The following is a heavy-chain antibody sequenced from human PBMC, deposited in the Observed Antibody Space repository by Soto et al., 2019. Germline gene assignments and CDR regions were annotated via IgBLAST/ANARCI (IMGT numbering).Heavy chain of an antibody. Sequence: PGGSLRLSFAASGFTFSSYAMSWVRQAPGKGLEWVSAISGSGGSTYYADSVKGRFTISRDNSKNTLYLQMNSLRAEDTAVYYCGHSIVVVPAAMIFDYWGQGTLVTVSS. D-gene: IGHD2-2*01. CDR3: GHSIVVVPAAMIFDY. CDR2: ISGSGGST. V-gene: IGHV3-23*01. CDR1: GFTFSSYA. J-gene: IGHJ4*02.